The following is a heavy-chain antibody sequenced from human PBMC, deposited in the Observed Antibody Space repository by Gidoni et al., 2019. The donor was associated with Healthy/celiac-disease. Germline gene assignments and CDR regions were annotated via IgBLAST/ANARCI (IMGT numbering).Heavy chain of an antibody. CDR3: ARARGYCSSTSCYTIWFDP. D-gene: IGHD2-2*02. CDR1: GSTFTGSY. Sequence: QVQLVQSGAEVKKPGASVQVSCKASGSTFTGSYMHWVRQAPGPGLEWMGWINPNSGGTNYAQKFQGRVTMTRDTSISTAYMELSRLRSDDTAVYYCARARGYCSSTSCYTIWFDPWGQGTLVTVSS. J-gene: IGHJ5*02. CDR2: INPNSGGT. V-gene: IGHV1-2*02.